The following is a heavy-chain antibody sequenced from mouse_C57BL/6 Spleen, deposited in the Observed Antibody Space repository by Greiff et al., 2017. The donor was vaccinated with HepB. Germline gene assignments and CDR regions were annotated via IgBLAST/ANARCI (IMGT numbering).Heavy chain of an antibody. J-gene: IGHJ2*01. CDR2: IYPGSGSI. V-gene: IGHV1-55*01. Sequence: QVQLQQPGAELVKPGASVKMSCKASGYTFTSYWITWVKQRPGQGLEWIGDIYPGSGSINYNEKFKSKATLTVDTSSSTAYMQLSSLTSEDSAVYYCAREGITTVYDYWGQGTTLTVSS. CDR1: GYTFTSYW. CDR3: AREGITTVYDY. D-gene: IGHD1-1*01.